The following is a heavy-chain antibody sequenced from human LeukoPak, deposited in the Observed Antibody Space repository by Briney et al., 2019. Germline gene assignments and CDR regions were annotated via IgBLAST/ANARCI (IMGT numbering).Heavy chain of an antibody. Sequence: GGSLTLTCAASGFTFSSYAMSWLRQAPGKGLEWVSAISGSGGSTYYADSVKGRFTISRDNSKNTLYLQMNSLRAEDTAVYYCAKGIQRWSSYMDVWGKGTTVTVSS. J-gene: IGHJ6*03. V-gene: IGHV3-23*01. CDR2: ISGSGGST. D-gene: IGHD5-24*01. CDR1: GFTFSSYA. CDR3: AKGIQRWSSYMDV.